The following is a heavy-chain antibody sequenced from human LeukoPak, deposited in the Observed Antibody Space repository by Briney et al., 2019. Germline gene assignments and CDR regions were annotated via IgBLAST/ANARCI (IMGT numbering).Heavy chain of an antibody. J-gene: IGHJ5*02. D-gene: IGHD3-3*01. CDR1: GGSISSGSYY. Sequence: SETLSLACTVSGGSISSGSYYWSWIRQPAGKGLEWIGRIYTSGSTNYNPSLKSRVTISVDTSKNQFSLQLSSVTAADTAVYYCARDRLEWLLGLDPWGQGTLVTVSS. V-gene: IGHV4-61*02. CDR2: IYTSGST. CDR3: ARDRLEWLLGLDP.